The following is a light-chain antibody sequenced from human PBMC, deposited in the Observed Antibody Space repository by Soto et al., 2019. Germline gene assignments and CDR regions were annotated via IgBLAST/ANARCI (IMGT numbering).Light chain of an antibody. Sequence: EIVLTQSPGTLSLSPGERVTLSCRASQSVGSRYLAWYQQKPGQAPRLLIYAASTRATGIPDRFSGSGSGTAFTLTITRLEPEDIAVYYCQYYGTSVFIFGGGTKV. CDR1: QSVGSRY. J-gene: IGKJ4*01. CDR3: QYYGTSVFI. CDR2: AAS. V-gene: IGKV3-20*01.